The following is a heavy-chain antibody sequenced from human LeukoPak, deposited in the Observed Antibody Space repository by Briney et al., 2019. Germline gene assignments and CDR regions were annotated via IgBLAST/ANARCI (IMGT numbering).Heavy chain of an antibody. CDR3: ARDIGPLGELF. CDR1: GFTFTTYW. CDR2: INGDGSNS. V-gene: IGHV3-74*01. D-gene: IGHD3-10*01. Sequence: GGSLRLSCVASGFTFTTYWMHWVRQAPGKGLVWVSRINGDGSNSNYADSVKGRFTISRDNARNTLYLQMNGLRAEDTAVYYCARDIGPLGELFWGQGTLVTVSS. J-gene: IGHJ4*02.